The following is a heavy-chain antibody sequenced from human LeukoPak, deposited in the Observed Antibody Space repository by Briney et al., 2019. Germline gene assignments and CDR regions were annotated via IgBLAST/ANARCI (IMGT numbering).Heavy chain of an antibody. D-gene: IGHD3-3*02. J-gene: IGHJ4*02. CDR1: GFSFSTYS. CDR2: ISSTSSYI. V-gene: IGHV3-21*01. CDR3: ARAAINIPGIRVSFDY. Sequence: GWSLRLSCAASGFSFSTYSMNWVRQAPGKGLEWVSSISSTSSYIYYADSLKGRFTISRDNAKTSLFLQINSLRAEDTAVYYCARAAINIPGIRVSFDYWGQGTLVTVSS.